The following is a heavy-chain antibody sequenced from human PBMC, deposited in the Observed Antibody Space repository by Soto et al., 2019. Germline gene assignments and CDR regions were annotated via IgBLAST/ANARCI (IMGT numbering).Heavy chain of an antibody. J-gene: IGHJ2*01. V-gene: IGHV2-5*01. CDR3: AHSVLGVVTAPPYWYFDL. CDR1: GFSLSTSGVG. CDR2: IYWNDDK. D-gene: IGHD2-21*02. Sequence: SGPTLVNPTQTLTLTCTFSGFSLSTSGVGVGWIRQPPGKALEWLALIYWNDDKRYSPSLKSRLTITKDTSKNQVVLTMTNMDPVDTATYYFAHSVLGVVTAPPYWYFDLWGRGTLVTVSS.